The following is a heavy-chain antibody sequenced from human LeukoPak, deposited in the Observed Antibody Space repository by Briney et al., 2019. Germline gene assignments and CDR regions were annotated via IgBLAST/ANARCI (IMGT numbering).Heavy chain of an antibody. Sequence: PGGSLRFSCAASGFTFSSYGMHWVRQAPGKGLEWVAVISYDGSNKYYAASVKGRFTVSRDNSANTLSLQMNSLTVADTAIYYCVREDFAYVSETYRYWFDPWGQGTLVTVSS. CDR3: VREDFAYVSETYRYWFDP. D-gene: IGHD3-16*02. CDR1: GFTFSSYG. J-gene: IGHJ5*02. CDR2: ISYDGSNK. V-gene: IGHV3-30*03.